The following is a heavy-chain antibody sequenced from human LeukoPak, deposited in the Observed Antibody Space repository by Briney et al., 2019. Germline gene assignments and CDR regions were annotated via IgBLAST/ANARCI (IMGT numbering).Heavy chain of an antibody. Sequence: SQTLSLTCTVSGGSFSSSSYSWSWIRRPAGKGLEWIGHIDTSGTTNYNPSLKSRVTISVDTSKNQFSLKLSSVTAADTAVYYCARAYDILTGYSKGYFDYWGQGTLVTVSS. CDR2: IDTSGTT. CDR1: GGSFSSSSYS. D-gene: IGHD3-9*01. J-gene: IGHJ4*02. V-gene: IGHV4-61*09. CDR3: ARAYDILTGYSKGYFDY.